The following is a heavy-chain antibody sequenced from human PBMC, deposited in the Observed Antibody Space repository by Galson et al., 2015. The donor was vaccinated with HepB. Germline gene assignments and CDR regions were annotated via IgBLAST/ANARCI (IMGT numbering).Heavy chain of an antibody. CDR3: VAGIGWQPDY. V-gene: IGHV3-7*01. Sequence: SLRLSCAASTITFSDYWMNWVRQTPGKGLEWVVIIKQDGSEKHYVDSVKGRFTISRDNAKNSLYLQMNFLRGEDTAVYYCVAGIGWQPDYWGQGTVVSASS. CDR2: IKQDGSEK. CDR1: TITFSDYW. D-gene: IGHD2-15*01. J-gene: IGHJ4*02.